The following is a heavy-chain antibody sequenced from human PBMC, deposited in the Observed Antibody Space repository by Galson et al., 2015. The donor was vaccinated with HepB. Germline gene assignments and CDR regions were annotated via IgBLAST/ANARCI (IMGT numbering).Heavy chain of an antibody. CDR3: VRPRYCSSATCSAAFDL. Sequence: LSLTCTVSDGSISSSRHYWGWIRQPPGEGLEWIGRIYYSGSTYYSPSLKSRATISVDTSKNQFSLKVTSVTAADMATYYCVRPRYCSSATCSAAFDLWGQGTLVTVSS. V-gene: IGHV4-39*01. CDR2: IYYSGST. CDR1: DGSISSSRHY. D-gene: IGHD2-2*01. J-gene: IGHJ4*02.